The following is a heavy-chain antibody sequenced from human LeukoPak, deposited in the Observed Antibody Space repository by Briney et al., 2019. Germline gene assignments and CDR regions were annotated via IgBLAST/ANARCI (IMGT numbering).Heavy chain of an antibody. D-gene: IGHD3-3*01. CDR3: ARLGILLRFFERLP. Sequence: SETLSLTCTVSGYSISSGYYWGWIRQPPGKGLEWIGSIYHSGSTYYNPSLKSRVTISVDTSKNQFSLKLSSVTAADTAVYYCARLGILLRFFERLPWGQGTLVTVSS. CDR2: IYHSGST. J-gene: IGHJ5*02. CDR1: GYSISSGYY. V-gene: IGHV4-38-2*02.